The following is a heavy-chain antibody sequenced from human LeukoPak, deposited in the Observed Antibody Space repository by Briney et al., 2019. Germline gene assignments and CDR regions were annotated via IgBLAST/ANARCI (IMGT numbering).Heavy chain of an antibody. CDR2: IYHSGST. V-gene: IGHV4-4*02. D-gene: IGHD3-10*01. CDR3: ARAAGIRGVHLYYFDY. J-gene: IGHJ4*02. CDR1: GGSISSSNW. Sequence: SGTLSPTCAVSGGSISSSNWWGWVRPPPGKGLGWVGGIYHSGSTNYNPSLKSRVTISVDKSKNQFSLKLSSVTAADTAVYYCARAAGIRGVHLYYFDYWGQGTLVTVSS.